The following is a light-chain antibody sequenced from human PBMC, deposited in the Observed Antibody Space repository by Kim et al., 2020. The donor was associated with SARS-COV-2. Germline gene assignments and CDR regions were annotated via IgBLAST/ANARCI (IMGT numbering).Light chain of an antibody. V-gene: IGKV3-15*01. J-gene: IGKJ1*01. CDR1: QSVSTN. Sequence: EIVMRQSPATLSVSPGERATLSCRASQSVSTNLAWYQHKPGRAPRLLIYRASTRATGVPARFSGSGSGTEFTLTISSLQSEDFAVYYCQQYNNYWTFGQGTKV. CDR3: QQYNNYWT. CDR2: RAS.